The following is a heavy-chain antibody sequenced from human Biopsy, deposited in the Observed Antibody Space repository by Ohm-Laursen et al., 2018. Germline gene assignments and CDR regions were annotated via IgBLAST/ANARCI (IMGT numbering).Heavy chain of an antibody. V-gene: IGHV4-31*03. CDR2: IYNVEST. Sequence: SDTLSLTCSVSGGSISSGGYYWSWIRQFPGKGLELLGYIYNVESTYYNPSLKSRVFISGDASRNQYSLKLTSVTAADTAVYYCVRDRRDWYEPWGQGTLVTVSS. J-gene: IGHJ5*02. CDR1: GGSISSGGYY. CDR3: VRDRRDWYEP.